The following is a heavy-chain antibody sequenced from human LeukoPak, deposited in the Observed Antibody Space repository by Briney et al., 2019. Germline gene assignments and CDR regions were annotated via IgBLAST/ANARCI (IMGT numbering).Heavy chain of an antibody. CDR3: ARHTYYYGSESPINWFDP. CDR2: IYYSGST. CDR1: GGSISSYY. V-gene: IGHV4-59*08. D-gene: IGHD3-10*01. Sequence: SETLSLTCTVSGGSISSYYWSWIRQPPGKGLEWIGYIYYSGSTNYNPSLKSRVTISVDTSKNQFSLKLSSVTAADTAVYYCARHTYYYGSESPINWFDPWGQGTLVTVSS. J-gene: IGHJ5*02.